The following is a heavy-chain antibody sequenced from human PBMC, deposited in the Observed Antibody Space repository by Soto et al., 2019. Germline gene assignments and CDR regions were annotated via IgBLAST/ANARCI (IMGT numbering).Heavy chain of an antibody. Sequence: SGPTLVNPTQTLTLTCTFSGFSLSTSGVGVGWIRQPPGKALEWLALIYWDDDKRYSPSLKSRLTITKDTSKNQVVLTMTNMDPVDTATYYCALDIVVVVAATSDNWFDPWGQGTLVTVSS. J-gene: IGHJ5*02. CDR2: IYWDDDK. CDR1: GFSLSTSGVG. CDR3: ALDIVVVVAATSDNWFDP. V-gene: IGHV2-5*02. D-gene: IGHD2-15*01.